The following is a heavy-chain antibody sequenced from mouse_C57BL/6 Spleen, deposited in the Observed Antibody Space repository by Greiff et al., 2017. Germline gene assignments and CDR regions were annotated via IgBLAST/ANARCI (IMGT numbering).Heavy chain of an antibody. V-gene: IGHV1-81*01. Sequence: VQLQQSGAELARPGASVKLSCKASGYTFTSYGISWVKQRTGQGLEWIGEIYPRSGNTYYNEKFKGKATLTADKSSSTAYMELRSLTSEDSAVYFCARKIDYYGSSYGYFDVWGTGTTVTVSS. J-gene: IGHJ1*03. CDR3: ARKIDYYGSSYGYFDV. D-gene: IGHD1-1*01. CDR1: GYTFTSYG. CDR2: IYPRSGNT.